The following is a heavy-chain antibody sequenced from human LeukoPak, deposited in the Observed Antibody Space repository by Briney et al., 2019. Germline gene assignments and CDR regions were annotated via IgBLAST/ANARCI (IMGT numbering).Heavy chain of an antibody. CDR1: GFTVSSNY. D-gene: IGHD3-22*01. Sequence: GGSLRLSCAASGFTVSSNYMSWVRQAPGKGLEWVSVIYSGGSIYYADSVKGRFTISRDNSKNTLYLQMNSLRAEDTAVYYCASAEHYYDSSGYYNYWGQGTLVTVSS. V-gene: IGHV3-53*01. J-gene: IGHJ4*02. CDR2: IYSGGSI. CDR3: ASAEHYYDSSGYYNY.